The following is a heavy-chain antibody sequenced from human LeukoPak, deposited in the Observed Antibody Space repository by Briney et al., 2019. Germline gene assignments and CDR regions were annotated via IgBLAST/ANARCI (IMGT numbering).Heavy chain of an antibody. CDR1: GFTFSVYA. CDR2: ISYNGGNK. J-gene: IGHJ3*01. V-gene: IGHV3-30-3*01. Sequence: PGGSLRFSCAASGFTFSVYAMHWVRQAPGKGLEWVAIISYNGGNKYYADSVKGRFTISRDNSKNTLYLQMNSLRAEDTAVYYCARAMGGNYNSYHTFDFWGQGSMVTVSS. D-gene: IGHD1-26*01. CDR3: ARAMGGNYNSYHTFDF.